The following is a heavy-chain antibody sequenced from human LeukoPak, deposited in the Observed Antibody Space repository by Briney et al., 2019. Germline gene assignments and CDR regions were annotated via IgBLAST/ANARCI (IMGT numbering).Heavy chain of an antibody. Sequence: VASVKVSCKASGYTFTSYDINWVRQATGQGLEWMGWMNPNSGNTGYAQKFQGRVTMVRNTSISTAYMELSSLRSEDTAVYYCARSDFWSGYYLSRFDWFDPWGQGTLVTVSS. CDR2: MNPNSGNT. CDR1: GYTFTSYD. J-gene: IGHJ5*02. D-gene: IGHD3-3*01. CDR3: ARSDFWSGYYLSRFDWFDP. V-gene: IGHV1-8*01.